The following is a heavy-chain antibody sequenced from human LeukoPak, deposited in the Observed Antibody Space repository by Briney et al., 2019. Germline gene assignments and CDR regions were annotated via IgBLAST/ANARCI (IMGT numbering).Heavy chain of an antibody. CDR2: MCGTAGCT. J-gene: IGHJ5*01. CDR1: GFTFYMYA. D-gene: IGHD3-22*01. Sequence: GGSLTLSCPASGFTFYMYAMSWVRQAPGKGLEWVASMCGTAGCTFYPDSVKGRFTISRDNSKYVLYLRMNSLTAEDTAIYYCAKDRPNFHENSGHYYRRDGDSWGQGTLVTVSS. CDR3: AKDRPNFHENSGHYYRRDGDS. V-gene: IGHV3-23*01.